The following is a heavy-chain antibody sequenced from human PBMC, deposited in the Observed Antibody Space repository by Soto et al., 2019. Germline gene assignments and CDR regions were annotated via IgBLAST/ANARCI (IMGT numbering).Heavy chain of an antibody. D-gene: IGHD6-13*01. CDR1: GYTFTSYG. V-gene: IGHV1-18*01. CDR2: ISAYSGST. CDR3: ARSIAAAVDFDY. J-gene: IGHJ4*02. Sequence: ASVKVSCKASGYTFTSYGISWVRQAPGQGLEWMGWISAYSGSTNYAQKLQGRVTMTTDTSTSTAYMELRSLRSDDTAVYYCARSIAAAVDFDYWGQGTLVTVSS.